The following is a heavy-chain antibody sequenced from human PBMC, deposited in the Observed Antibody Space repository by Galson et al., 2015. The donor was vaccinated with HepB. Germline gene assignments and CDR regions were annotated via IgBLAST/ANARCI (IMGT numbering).Heavy chain of an antibody. CDR3: AKETDYLPGYGDYAQDY. J-gene: IGHJ4*02. V-gene: IGHV3-23*01. Sequence: SLRLSCAASGFTFSSYAMSWVRQAPGKGLEWVSAISGSGGSTYYADSVKGRFTISRDNSKNTLYLQMNSLRAEDTAVYYCAKETDYLPGYGDYAQDYWGQGTLVTVSS. CDR1: GFTFSSYA. D-gene: IGHD4-17*01. CDR2: ISGSGGST.